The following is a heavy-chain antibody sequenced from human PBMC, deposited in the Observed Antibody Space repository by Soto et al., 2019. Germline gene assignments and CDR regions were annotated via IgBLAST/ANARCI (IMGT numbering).Heavy chain of an antibody. J-gene: IGHJ4*02. CDR3: ARTTMVQSLDY. Sequence: QLQLQESGPGLVKPSETLSLTCTVSGGSISSSSYYWGWIRQPPGKGLEWIGSIYYSGSTYYNPSLKSRVTISVDTSKNQFSLKLSSVTAADTAVYYCARTTMVQSLDYWGQGTLVTVSS. V-gene: IGHV4-39*01. CDR2: IYYSGST. CDR1: GGSISSSSYY. D-gene: IGHD3-10*01.